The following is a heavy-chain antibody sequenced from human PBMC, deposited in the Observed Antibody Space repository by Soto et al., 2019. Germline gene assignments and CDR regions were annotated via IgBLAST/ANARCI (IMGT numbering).Heavy chain of an antibody. CDR2: IYYSGST. Sequence: SETLSLTCTVSGGSISSSSYYWGWIRQPPGKGLEWIGSIYYSGSTYYNPSLKSRVTISVDTSKNQLYLKLSSVTAADTAVYYCVPSNWFDPWGQGTLVTVSS. V-gene: IGHV4-39*01. J-gene: IGHJ5*02. CDR3: VPSNWFDP. CDR1: GGSISSSSYY.